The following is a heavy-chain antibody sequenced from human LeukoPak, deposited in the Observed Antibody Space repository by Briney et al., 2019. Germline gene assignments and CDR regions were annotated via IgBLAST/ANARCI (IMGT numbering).Heavy chain of an antibody. J-gene: IGHJ4*02. D-gene: IGHD6-13*01. Sequence: PGGSLRLSCAASGFTFSSYGMHWVRQAPGKGLEWVAVISYDGSNKYYADSVKGRFTISRDNSKNSLYLQMNSLRAEDTAVYYCARDAIAAAGISRDYWGQGTLVTVSS. CDR1: GFTFSSYG. V-gene: IGHV3-30*03. CDR3: ARDAIAAAGISRDY. CDR2: ISYDGSNK.